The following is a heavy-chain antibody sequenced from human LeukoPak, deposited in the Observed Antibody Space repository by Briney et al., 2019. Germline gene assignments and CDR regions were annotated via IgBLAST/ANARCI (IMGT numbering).Heavy chain of an antibody. D-gene: IGHD3-22*01. CDR1: GFTFSNYA. V-gene: IGHV3-21*01. CDR3: ARRGYYVSSGYDY. CDR2: ISRSSTEI. J-gene: IGHJ4*02. Sequence: GGSLRLSCAASGFTFSNYAMNWVRQAPGKGLERVSSISRSSTEIYYADSVKGRFTISRDNAKNSLYLQMNSLRAENTAIYYCARRGYYVSSGYDYWGQGTLVTVSS.